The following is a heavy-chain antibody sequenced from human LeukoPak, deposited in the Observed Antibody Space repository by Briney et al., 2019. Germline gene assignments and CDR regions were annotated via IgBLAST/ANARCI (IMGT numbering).Heavy chain of an antibody. Sequence: KPSETLSLTCSVSGGSINSYYWSWIRQPPGREMEWIASINYGGTTYYNPSLKSRVTISVDTSKNQFSLRLSSVTAADTALYLCARYVVSGAGKYYFDYWGQGSLVTVSS. D-gene: IGHD3-10*01. CDR2: INYGGTT. CDR1: GGSINSYY. V-gene: IGHV4-59*05. CDR3: ARYVVSGAGKYYFDY. J-gene: IGHJ4*02.